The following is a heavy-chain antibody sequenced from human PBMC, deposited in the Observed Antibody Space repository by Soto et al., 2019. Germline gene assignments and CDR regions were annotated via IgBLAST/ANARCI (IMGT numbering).Heavy chain of an antibody. CDR2: ISGSGGST. CDR3: AAAGRSSSPDY. J-gene: IGHJ4*02. V-gene: IGHV3-23*01. D-gene: IGHD6-6*01. Sequence: GGSLRLSCAASGFTFSSYAISWVRQAPGKGLEWVSAISGSGGSTYYADSVKGRFTISRDNPKNTLYLQMNSLRAEDTAVYYCAAAGRSSSPDYWGQGTRVTVSS. CDR1: GFTFSSYA.